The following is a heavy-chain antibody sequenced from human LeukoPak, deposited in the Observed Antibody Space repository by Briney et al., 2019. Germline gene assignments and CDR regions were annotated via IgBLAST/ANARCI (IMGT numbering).Heavy chain of an antibody. CDR3: ARDLQDTAMVI. J-gene: IGHJ4*02. V-gene: IGHV1-46*01. CDR1: GYTFTSYY. D-gene: IGHD5-18*01. Sequence: ASVKVSCKASGYTFTSYYMHWVRQAAGQGLEWMGIINPSGGSTSYAQKFQGRVTMTRDTSTSTVYMELSSLRSEDTAVYYCARDLQDTAMVIWGQGTLVTVSS. CDR2: INPSGGST.